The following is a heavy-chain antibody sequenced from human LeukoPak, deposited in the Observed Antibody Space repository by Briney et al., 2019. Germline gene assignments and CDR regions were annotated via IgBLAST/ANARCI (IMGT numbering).Heavy chain of an antibody. CDR1: GGSISSYY. J-gene: IGHJ4*02. CDR2: IYYSGST. CDR3: ARHGRGLWFGESDFDS. D-gene: IGHD3-10*01. Sequence: SETLSLTCTVSGGSISSYYWSWVRQPPGKGLEWVGYIYYSGSTNYNPSLKSRVTISVDSSKKQFSLKLSSVTAADTAVYYCARHGRGLWFGESDFDSWGQGTLVTVSS. V-gene: IGHV4-59*08.